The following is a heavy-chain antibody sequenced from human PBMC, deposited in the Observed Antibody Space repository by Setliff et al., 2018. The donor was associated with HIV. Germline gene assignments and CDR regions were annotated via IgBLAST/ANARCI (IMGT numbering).Heavy chain of an antibody. CDR2: IYWDDDK. CDR1: GFSLSTSGVG. J-gene: IGHJ4*02. V-gene: IGHV2-5*02. Sequence: SGPTLVNPTQTLTLTCTFSGFSLSTSGVGVGWIRQPPGKALEWLALIYWDDDKGCSPSLKNRLTITKDTSRNQVVLTMTNVDPVDTATYFCVHTNIVVVPVAIPSYLDYWGQGTLVTVSS. CDR3: VHTNIVVVPVAIPSYLDY. D-gene: IGHD2-2*01.